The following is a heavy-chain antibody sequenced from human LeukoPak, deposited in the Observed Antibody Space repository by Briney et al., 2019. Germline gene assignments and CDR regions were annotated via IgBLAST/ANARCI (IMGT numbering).Heavy chain of an antibody. CDR3: ARGRTGSTDFDY. Sequence: SVKVSCKASGGTFSSYAISWVRQAPGQGLKWMGGIIPIFGTANYAQKFQGRVTITADESTSTAYMELSSLRSEDTAVYYCARGRTGSTDFDYWGQGTLVTVSS. D-gene: IGHD3/OR15-3a*01. J-gene: IGHJ4*02. CDR2: IIPIFGTA. CDR1: GGTFSSYA. V-gene: IGHV1-69*13.